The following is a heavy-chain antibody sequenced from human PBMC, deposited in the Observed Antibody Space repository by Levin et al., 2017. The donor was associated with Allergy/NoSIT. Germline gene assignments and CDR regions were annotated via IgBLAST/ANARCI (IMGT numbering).Heavy chain of an antibody. D-gene: IGHD2-15*01. CDR3: ARDEGAVAAILGNFQH. CDR1: GYTFTNFA. CDR2: TNPGNGHG. V-gene: IGHV1-3*01. J-gene: IGHJ1*01. Sequence: PGESLKISCKASGYTFTNFALHWVRQAPGQRREWMGWTNPGNGHGKYQPKFKGKITLMREPSATTAYMELRNLRSEDSAVYYGARDEGAVAAILGNFQHWGQGTQVSVSS.